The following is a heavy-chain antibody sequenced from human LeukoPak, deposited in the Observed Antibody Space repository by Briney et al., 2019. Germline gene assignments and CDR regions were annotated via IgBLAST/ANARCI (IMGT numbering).Heavy chain of an antibody. CDR2: ISDLPFYT. D-gene: IGHD3-16*01. J-gene: IGHJ4*03. V-gene: IGHV3-21*01. CDR3: GRAFPPLRTSSAGDL. Sequence: GGAHRGSYSAARFTCKEYRIRWAPQAQGKGLEWVSSISDLPFYTYYGESVKGRFSISRDNAKNSLYLQMNSLGAEDTATYYCGRAFPPLRTSSAGDLWGHGILVTVSS. CDR1: RFTCKEYR.